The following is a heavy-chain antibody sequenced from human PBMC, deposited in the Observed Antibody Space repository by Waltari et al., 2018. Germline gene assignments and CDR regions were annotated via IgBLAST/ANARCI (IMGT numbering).Heavy chain of an antibody. V-gene: IGHV3-48*04. Sequence: EVQLVESGGGLVQPGGSLRLSCVASGFTFSRYSMNRVRKAPGKGLELVSYISSNSSTIYYADSVKGRFTISRDNAKNSLFLQVDSLRAEDTAVYYCARPIGGSLDYWGQGTLVTVSS. J-gene: IGHJ4*02. CDR2: ISSNSSTI. CDR3: ARPIGGSLDY. CDR1: GFTFSRYS. D-gene: IGHD3-10*01.